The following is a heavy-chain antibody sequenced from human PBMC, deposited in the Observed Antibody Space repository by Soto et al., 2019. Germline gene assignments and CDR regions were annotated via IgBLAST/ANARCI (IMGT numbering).Heavy chain of an antibody. Sequence: QVQLVESGGGVVQPGRSLRLSCAASGFTFSSYAMHWVRQAPGKGLEWVAVISHDGSNKYYADSVKGRFTISRDNSQNTLYLQMNSLRAEDTAVYYCARDYGDYWGQGTLVTASS. J-gene: IGHJ4*02. CDR1: GFTFSSYA. CDR2: ISHDGSNK. D-gene: IGHD4-17*01. CDR3: ARDYGDY. V-gene: IGHV3-30-3*01.